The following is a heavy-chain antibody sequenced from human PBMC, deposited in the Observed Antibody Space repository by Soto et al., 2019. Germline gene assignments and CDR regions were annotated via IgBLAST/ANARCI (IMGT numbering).Heavy chain of an antibody. CDR1: GYSISSGSY. V-gene: IGHV4-38-2*02. D-gene: IGHD3-22*01. CDR3: DSSGYYWFDP. CDR2: IYHGGTT. J-gene: IGHJ5*02. Sequence: SETLSLTCTVSGYSISSGSYWAWIRQPPGKGPEWIASIYHGGTTFYNPSLKSRITISVDTSNNQFSLKLTSVTAADTAVYYYDSSGYYWFDPWGQGTLVTVSS.